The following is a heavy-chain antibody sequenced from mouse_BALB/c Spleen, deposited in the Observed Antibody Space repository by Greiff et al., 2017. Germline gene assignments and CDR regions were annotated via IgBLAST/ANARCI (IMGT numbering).Heavy chain of an antibody. CDR2: IHYSGST. Sequence: VQLKESGPDLVKPSQSLSLTCTVTGYSITSGYSWHWIRQFPGNKLEWMGYIHYSGSTNYNPSLKSRISITRDTSKNQYYPQLNSVTTEDTATYYCARTLFITTARGSLDYWGQGTSVTVSS. CDR1: GYSITSGYS. CDR3: ARTLFITTARGSLDY. V-gene: IGHV3-1*02. D-gene: IGHD1-2*01. J-gene: IGHJ4*01.